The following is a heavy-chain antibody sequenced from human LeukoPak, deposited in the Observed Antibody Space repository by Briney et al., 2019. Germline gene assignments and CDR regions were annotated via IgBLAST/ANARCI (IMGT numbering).Heavy chain of an antibody. Sequence: ASVKVSCKASGYTFTGYYMHWVRQAPGQGLEWMGWINPNSGGTNYAQKFQGRVTMTRDTSISTAYMELSSLRAEDTAVYYCAKDALQLWLSFYYFDYWGQGTLVTVSS. CDR1: GYTFTGYY. CDR3: AKDALQLWLSFYYFDY. CDR2: INPNSGGT. D-gene: IGHD5-18*01. J-gene: IGHJ4*02. V-gene: IGHV1-2*02.